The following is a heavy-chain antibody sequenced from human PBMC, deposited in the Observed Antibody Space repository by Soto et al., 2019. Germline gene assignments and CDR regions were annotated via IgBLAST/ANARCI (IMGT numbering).Heavy chain of an antibody. J-gene: IGHJ6*03. CDR3: ARPRSSGWYPPADYMDV. V-gene: IGHV3-7*01. CDR1: GFTFSSYW. D-gene: IGHD6-19*01. CDR2: IKQDGSEK. Sequence: PGGSLRLSCAAPGFTFSSYWMSWVRQAPGKGLEWVASIKQDGSEKYYVDSVKGRFTISRDNAKNSLYLQMNSLRAEDTAVYYCARPRSSGWYPPADYMDVWGKGTTVTVSS.